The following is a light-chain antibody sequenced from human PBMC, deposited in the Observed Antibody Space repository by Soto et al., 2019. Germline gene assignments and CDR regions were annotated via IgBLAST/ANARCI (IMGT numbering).Light chain of an antibody. V-gene: IGKV1-5*01. Sequence: DIQMTQSPSTLSASVGDRVTITCRASQSISSWLAWYQQKPGKAPKLLIYDASTLASGVPSRFSGSGSGTEVTLTISSPQPDDFAPYYCQQYNNYLMYTFGQGTKLEIK. CDR1: QSISSW. CDR3: QQYNNYLMYT. CDR2: DAS. J-gene: IGKJ2*01.